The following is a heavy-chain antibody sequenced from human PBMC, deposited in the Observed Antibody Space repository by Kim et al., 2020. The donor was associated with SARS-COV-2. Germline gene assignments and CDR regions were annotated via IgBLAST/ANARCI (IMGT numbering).Heavy chain of an antibody. D-gene: IGHD2-21*01. CDR3: ARRNIVVDDAFDI. V-gene: IGHV5-51*01. J-gene: IGHJ3*02. Sequence: YSTSFQGQVTSSADKSISTAYLQWSSLKASDTAMYYCARRNIVVDDAFDIWGQGTMVTVSS.